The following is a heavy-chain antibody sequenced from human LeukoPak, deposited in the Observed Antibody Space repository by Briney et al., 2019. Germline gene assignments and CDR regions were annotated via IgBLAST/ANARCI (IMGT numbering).Heavy chain of an antibody. V-gene: IGHV7-4-1*02. CDR3: ARGWSADYDFWSGPDY. CDR1: GGTFSSYA. D-gene: IGHD3-3*01. J-gene: IGHJ4*02. CDR2: INTNTGNP. Sequence: ASVKVSCKASGGTFSSYAISWVRQAPGQGLEWMGWINTNTGNPTYAQGFTGRFVFSLDTSVSTAYLQISSLKAEDTAVYYCARGWSADYDFWSGPDYWGQGTLVTVSS.